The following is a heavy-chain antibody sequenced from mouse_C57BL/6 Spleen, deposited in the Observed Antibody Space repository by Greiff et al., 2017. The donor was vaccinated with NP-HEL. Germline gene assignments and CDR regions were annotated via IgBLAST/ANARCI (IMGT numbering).Heavy chain of an antibody. J-gene: IGHJ3*01. V-gene: IGHV2-2*01. Sequence: VKLVESGPGLVQPAQSLSITCIASGFSLTSYGVHWVRQSPGKGLEWLGVIWSGGSTDYNAAFISRMSISKDNSKSQVFFKMNSMQADNTAKYYCARSDYDGAYWGQGTLVTVSA. D-gene: IGHD2-4*01. CDR3: ARSDYDGAY. CDR2: IWSGGST. CDR1: GFSLTSYG.